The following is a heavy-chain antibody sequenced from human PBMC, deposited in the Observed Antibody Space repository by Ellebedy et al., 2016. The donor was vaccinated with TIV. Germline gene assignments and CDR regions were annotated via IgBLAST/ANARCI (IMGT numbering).Heavy chain of an antibody. V-gene: IGHV3-21*01. Sequence: GESLKISCAASGFTFRDHRLSWVRQVPGRGLEWVASISRNGTYTSYGESLQGRFTVSRDNAKNSLYLQMNSLRSEDTAVYYCARGELGPTKGAFDYWGQGTLVTVTS. CDR3: ARGELGPTKGAFDY. CDR1: GFTFRDHR. CDR2: ISRNGTYT. J-gene: IGHJ4*02. D-gene: IGHD1-26*01.